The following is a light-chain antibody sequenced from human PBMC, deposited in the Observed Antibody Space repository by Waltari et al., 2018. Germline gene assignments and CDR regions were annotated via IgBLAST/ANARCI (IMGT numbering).Light chain of an antibody. Sequence: DIVMTQSPDSLAVSLGEGATINCKSSQSVFYSSNNKNYLAWYQHKPGQPPKLLIHWASTRESGVPDRFSGSGSGTDFTLTISSLQAEDVAVYYCQQYHSPPYTFGQGTRLEIK. CDR1: QSVFYSSNNKNY. CDR3: QQYHSPPYT. J-gene: IGKJ2*01. V-gene: IGKV4-1*01. CDR2: WAS.